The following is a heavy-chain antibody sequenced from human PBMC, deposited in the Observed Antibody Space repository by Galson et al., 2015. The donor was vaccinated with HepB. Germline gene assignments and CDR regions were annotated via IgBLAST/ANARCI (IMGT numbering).Heavy chain of an antibody. CDR1: GFTFSSYA. CDR3: ARAQLRFLEWLFPY. V-gene: IGHV3-30-3*01. J-gene: IGHJ4*02. D-gene: IGHD3-3*01. CDR2: ISYDGSNK. Sequence: SLRLSCAASGFTFSSYAMHWVRQAPGKGLEWVAVISYDGSNKYYADSVKGRFTISRDNSKNTLYLQMNSLRAEDTAVYYCARAQLRFLEWLFPYWGQGTLVTVSS.